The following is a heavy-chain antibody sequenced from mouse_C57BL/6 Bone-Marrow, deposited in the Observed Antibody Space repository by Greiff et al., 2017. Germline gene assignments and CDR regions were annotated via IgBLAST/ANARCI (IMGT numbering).Heavy chain of an antibody. J-gene: IGHJ2*01. Sequence: VQRVQSGAELVKPGASVKLSCKASGYTFTEYTIHWVKQRSGQGLEWIGCFYPGSGSIKYNEKFKDKATLTADKSSSTAYMELSRLTSDDSAVYYCARREYDYGGRTHFDDWGKGTTLTVSS. V-gene: IGHV1-62-2*01. CDR1: GYTFTEYT. D-gene: IGHD1-1*01. CDR3: ARREYDYGGRTHFDD. CDR2: FYPGSGSI.